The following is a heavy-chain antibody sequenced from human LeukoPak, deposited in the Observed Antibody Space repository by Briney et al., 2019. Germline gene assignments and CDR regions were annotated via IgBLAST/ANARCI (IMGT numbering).Heavy chain of an antibody. V-gene: IGHV3-23*01. D-gene: IGHD3-22*01. CDR3: ARRDYYYCFDY. CDR1: GFTFTNYA. J-gene: IGHJ4*02. CDR2: ISGSGGST. Sequence: GGSLRLSCAASGFTFTNYAMNWVRQAPGKGQEWVSVISGSGGSTYYADSVKGRFTISRDNSKNTLYLQMNSLRAEDTAVYYCARRDYYYCFDYWGQGTLVTVSS.